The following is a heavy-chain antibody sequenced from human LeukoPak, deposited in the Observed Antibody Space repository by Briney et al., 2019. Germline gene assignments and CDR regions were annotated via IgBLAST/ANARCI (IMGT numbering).Heavy chain of an antibody. V-gene: IGHV3-30*02. Sequence: PGGSLRLSCAASGFTFSNYGMHWVRQAPGKGLEWVAFIRYDGTIKHYADSVKGRFTISRDNSKNTLYLQLNSLRAEDTAIYYCAKGRYGSCYSSIDSWGQGTLVTVSS. J-gene: IGHJ4*02. CDR3: AKGRYGSCYSSIDS. D-gene: IGHD2-15*01. CDR2: IRYDGTIK. CDR1: GFTFSNYG.